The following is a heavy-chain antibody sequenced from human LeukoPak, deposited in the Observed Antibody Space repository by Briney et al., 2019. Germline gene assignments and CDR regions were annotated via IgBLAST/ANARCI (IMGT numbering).Heavy chain of an antibody. V-gene: IGHV1-18*01. Sequence: GASVKVSCKASGYSFNTYGISWVRQAPGQGLEWMGWINTYNGNTNYAQRLQGRVTMTTDTSTSTAYMELRSLRSDDTAVYYCARDAYYYYMDVWGKGTTVTVSS. J-gene: IGHJ6*03. CDR2: INTYNGNT. CDR1: GYSFNTYG. CDR3: ARDAYYYYMDV.